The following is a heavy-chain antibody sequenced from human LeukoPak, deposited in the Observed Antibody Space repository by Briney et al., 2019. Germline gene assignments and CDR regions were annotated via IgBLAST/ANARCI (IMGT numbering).Heavy chain of an antibody. CDR3: ARGRRTFWSGLYCDY. J-gene: IGHJ4*02. V-gene: IGHV4-38-2*02. Sequence: KPSETLSLTCTVSGYSISSGYFWGWIRQPPGKGLEWIGEIYHSGSTYYTPSLKSRVTISIDTSKNQFSLKLSSVTAADTAVYYCARGRRTFWSGLYCDYWGQGTLVTVS. CDR1: GYSISSGYF. CDR2: IYHSGST. D-gene: IGHD3-3*01.